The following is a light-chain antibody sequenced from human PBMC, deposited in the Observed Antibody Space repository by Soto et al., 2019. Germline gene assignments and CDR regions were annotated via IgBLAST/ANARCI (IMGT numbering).Light chain of an antibody. V-gene: IGLV1-51*01. CDR3: GTWDSSLSAGGV. CDR2: DNN. Sequence: QSVLTQPPSVSAAPGQKVTISCSGSSSNIGNNYVSWYQQLPGTAPKLLIHDNNKRPSGIPDRFSGSKSGTSATLGITGLQTGDEADYYCGTWDSSLSAGGVFGTGTKLTVL. CDR1: SSNIGNNY. J-gene: IGLJ1*01.